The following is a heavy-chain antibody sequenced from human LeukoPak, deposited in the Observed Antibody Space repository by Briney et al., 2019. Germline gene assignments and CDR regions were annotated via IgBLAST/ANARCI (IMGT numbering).Heavy chain of an antibody. CDR1: GGSISSGGYY. J-gene: IGHJ5*02. CDR2: IYYSGST. CDR3: ATVSYVLLGGWFDP. Sequence: PSQSLSLTCTVSGGSISSGGYYWSWIRQHPGKGLEWIGYIYYSGSTYYNPSLKSRVTISVDTSKNQFSLKLSSVTAADTAVYYCATVSYVLLGGWFDPWGQGTLVTVSS. D-gene: IGHD3-10*02. V-gene: IGHV4-31*03.